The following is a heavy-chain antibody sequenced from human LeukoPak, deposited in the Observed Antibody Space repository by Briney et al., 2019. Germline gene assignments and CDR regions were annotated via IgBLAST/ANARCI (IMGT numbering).Heavy chain of an antibody. Sequence: GGSLRLSCTASGFTFSDHYMSWFRLSPGKGLEWLSYITSSGSITDYADSVKGRFTISRDNAKNTMFLQMNSLRPEDTAVYYCAKPRSGRGFYYYMDVWGKGTMVAVSS. CDR1: GFTFSDHY. CDR3: AKPRSGRGFYYYMDV. D-gene: IGHD1-26*01. V-gene: IGHV3-11*01. J-gene: IGHJ6*03. CDR2: ITSSGSIT.